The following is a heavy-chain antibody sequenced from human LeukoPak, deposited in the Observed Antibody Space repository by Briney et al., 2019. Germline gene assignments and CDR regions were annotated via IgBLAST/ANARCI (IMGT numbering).Heavy chain of an antibody. J-gene: IGHJ3*02. D-gene: IGHD2-2*01. CDR3: AKDIVVVPAAQDAFDI. Sequence: PGGSLRLSCAASGFTVSSNYMSWVRQAPGKGLEWVSAISGSGIGTYYADSVKGRFTISRDNSKSTLYLQMNSLRAEDTAVYYCAKDIVVVPAAQDAFDIWGQGTMVTVSS. CDR1: GFTVSSNY. V-gene: IGHV3-23*01. CDR2: ISGSGIGT.